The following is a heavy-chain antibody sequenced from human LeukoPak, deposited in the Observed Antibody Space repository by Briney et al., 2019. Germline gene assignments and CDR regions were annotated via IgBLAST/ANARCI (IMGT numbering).Heavy chain of an antibody. CDR2: ISAYNGNT. CDR1: GYTFTSYG. J-gene: IGHJ6*02. D-gene: IGHD2-15*01. Sequence: ASVKVSCKASGYTFTSYGISWVRQAPGHGLEGMGWISAYNGNTNYAPKLQGRVTMTTDTTTSTAYMELRSLRSDDTAVYYCARAAGVAATFYYGMDVGGQGTTVTVSS. V-gene: IGHV1-18*01. CDR3: ARAAGVAATFYYGMDV.